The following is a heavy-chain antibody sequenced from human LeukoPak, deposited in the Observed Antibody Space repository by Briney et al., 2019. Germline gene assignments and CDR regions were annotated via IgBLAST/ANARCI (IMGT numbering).Heavy chain of an antibody. V-gene: IGHV3-23*01. J-gene: IGHJ5*01. CDR2: ISGSGGST. CDR3: ARGHCSGGSCSSVPWS. Sequence: GGSLRLSCAASGFTFSSYAMSWVRQAPGKGLEWVSAISGSGGSTYYADSVKGRFTISRDNSKNTLYLQMNSLRAEDTAVYYCARGHCSGGSCSSVPWSWGHGTLVTVSS. D-gene: IGHD2-15*01. CDR1: GFTFSSYA.